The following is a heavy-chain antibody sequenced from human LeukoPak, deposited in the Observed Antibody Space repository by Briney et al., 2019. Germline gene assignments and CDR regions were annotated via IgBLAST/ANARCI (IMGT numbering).Heavy chain of an antibody. CDR1: GGSFSGYY. J-gene: IGHJ4*02. D-gene: IGHD1-20*01. CDR2: IYHSGST. V-gene: IGHV4-34*01. Sequence: SETLSLTCAVYGGSFSGYYWSWLRQPPGKGLEWIGEIYHSGSTNYNPSLKSRVTISVDKSKNQFSLKLSSVTAADTAVYYCARVVTGTFGADYWGQGTLVTVSS. CDR3: ARVVTGTFGADY.